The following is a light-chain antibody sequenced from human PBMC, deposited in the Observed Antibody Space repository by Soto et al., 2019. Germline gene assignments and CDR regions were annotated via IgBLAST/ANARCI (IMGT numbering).Light chain of an antibody. Sequence: DIPLTQSPSTLSASVGDRVIITCRASQTIGTWLAWYQQKPGKAPKVLIYAASSLQSGIPSRFSGSGSGTDFTLTISSLQPEDFATYYCQQSYSIPWTFGQGTKVEIK. J-gene: IGKJ1*01. CDR2: AAS. CDR3: QQSYSIPWT. V-gene: IGKV1-39*01. CDR1: QTIGTW.